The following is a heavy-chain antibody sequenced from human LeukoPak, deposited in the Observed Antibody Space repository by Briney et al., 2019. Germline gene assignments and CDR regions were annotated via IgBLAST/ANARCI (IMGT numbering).Heavy chain of an antibody. CDR3: ARDQRSVAEPEYFDY. CDR2: ISYDGSNK. V-gene: IGHV3-30*04. D-gene: IGHD1-14*01. CDR1: GFTFTSYG. Sequence: QPGRSLTLTCAASGFTFTSYGMHWVRQVQGLGLGWVAVISYDGSNKSYADSVKGRFTIYRDNSTNKLYLQMNCLRSEDTAVYYCARDQRSVAEPEYFDYWGQGTLVTVSS. J-gene: IGHJ4*02.